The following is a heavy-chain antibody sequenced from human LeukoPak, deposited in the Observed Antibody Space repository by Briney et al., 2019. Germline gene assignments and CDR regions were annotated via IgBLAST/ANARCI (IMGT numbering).Heavy chain of an antibody. V-gene: IGHV1-69*02. Sequence: ASVKVSCKASGGTFSSYTISWVRQAPGQGLEWMGRIISILGIANYAQKFQGRVTITADKSTSTAYMELSSLRSEDTAVYYCAETYCGGDCYSAADYYYYMDVWGKGTTVTVSS. CDR1: GGTFSSYT. CDR2: IISILGIA. J-gene: IGHJ6*03. D-gene: IGHD2-21*01. CDR3: AETYCGGDCYSAADYYYYMDV.